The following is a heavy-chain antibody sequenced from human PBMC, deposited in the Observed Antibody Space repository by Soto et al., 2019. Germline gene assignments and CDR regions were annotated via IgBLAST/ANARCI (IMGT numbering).Heavy chain of an antibody. D-gene: IGHD6-19*01. CDR1: GGSVSSGSYY. Sequence: QVQLQESGPGLVKPSETLSLTCTVSGGSVSSGSYYWSWIRQPPGKGLEWIGNIYYSGSTNYIPSLKSRVTISVDTSKNQFSLKLSSVTAADTAVYYCARGIEGWYQGRYYYGMDVWGQGTTVTVSS. V-gene: IGHV4-61*01. CDR2: IYYSGST. J-gene: IGHJ6*02. CDR3: ARGIEGWYQGRYYYGMDV.